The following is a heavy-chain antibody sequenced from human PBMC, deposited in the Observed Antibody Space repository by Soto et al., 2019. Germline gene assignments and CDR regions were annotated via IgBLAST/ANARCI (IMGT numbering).Heavy chain of an antibody. D-gene: IGHD3-22*01. CDR1: GFTFSSYG. CDR3: AKDKSYYYSSGPFDY. V-gene: IGHV3-30*18. J-gene: IGHJ4*02. CDR2: ISYDGSNK. Sequence: GGSLRLSCAASGFTFSSYGMHWVRQAPGKGLEWVSVISYDGSNKYYADSVKGRFTISRDNSKNTLYLQMNSLRAEDTAVYYCAKDKSYYYSSGPFDYWGQGTLVTVSS.